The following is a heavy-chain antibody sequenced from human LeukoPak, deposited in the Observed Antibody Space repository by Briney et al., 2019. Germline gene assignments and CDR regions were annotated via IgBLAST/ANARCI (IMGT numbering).Heavy chain of an antibody. J-gene: IGHJ5*02. CDR1: LLTVSVHY. CDR2: IYSGGST. D-gene: IGHD3-3*01. V-gene: IGHV3-66*01. Sequence: GGSLRLSCAASLLTVSVHYMSWVRQAPGQGLEWVSVIYSGGSTYYADSVKGRFTISRDNSKNTLYLQMNSLRAEDTAMYYCARDVHYKWRPNYDPEVFDPWGQGTLVTVSS. CDR3: ARDVHYKWRPNYDPEVFDP.